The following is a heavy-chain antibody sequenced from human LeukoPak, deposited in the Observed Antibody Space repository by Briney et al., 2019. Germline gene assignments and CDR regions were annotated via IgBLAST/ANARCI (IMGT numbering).Heavy chain of an antibody. Sequence: GASVKVSCKVSGYTLTELSMHWVRQAPGKGLEWMGGFDPEDGETIYAQKFQGRVTMTEDTSTDTAYMELSSLRSEDTAVYYCATGRGYCSSTSCYNGLGYWGQGTLVTVSS. CDR1: GYTLTELS. J-gene: IGHJ4*02. CDR3: ATGRGYCSSTSCYNGLGY. CDR2: FDPEDGET. V-gene: IGHV1-24*01. D-gene: IGHD2-2*02.